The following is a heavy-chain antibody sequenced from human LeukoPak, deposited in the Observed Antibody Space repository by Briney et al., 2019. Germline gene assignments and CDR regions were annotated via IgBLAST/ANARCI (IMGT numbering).Heavy chain of an antibody. CDR1: GYTFTSYD. D-gene: IGHD4/OR15-4a*01. V-gene: IGHV1-8*01. Sequence: ASVKVSCKASGYTFTSYDINWVRQATGQGLEWMGWMNPNSGNTGYAQKFQGRVTMTRNTSISTAYMELSSLRSEDTAVYYCAREDYPRYYYYGMDVWGQGTTVTVSS. J-gene: IGHJ6*02. CDR2: MNPNSGNT. CDR3: AREDYPRYYYYGMDV.